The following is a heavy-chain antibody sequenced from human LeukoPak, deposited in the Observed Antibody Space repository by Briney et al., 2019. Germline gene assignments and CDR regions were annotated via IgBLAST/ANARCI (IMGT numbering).Heavy chain of an antibody. D-gene: IGHD5-12*01. Sequence: PGGSRSLSFQPSGLIFSDYWMDWVRRAPGKGRVWASRIRKDGSTANYADSVRGRFTVSRDNAKNTLYLQMNSLEVDDTAIYYCAGDYGGDGDAFDIWGHGTMVTVSS. CDR2: IRKDGSTA. V-gene: IGHV3-74*01. CDR1: GLIFSDYW. CDR3: AGDYGGDGDAFDI. J-gene: IGHJ3*02.